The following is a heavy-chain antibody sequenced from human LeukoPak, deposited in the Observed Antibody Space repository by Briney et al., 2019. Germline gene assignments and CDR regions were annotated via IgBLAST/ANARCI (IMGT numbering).Heavy chain of an antibody. D-gene: IGHD6-19*01. CDR2: IYYTGST. CDR1: GGSISSYY. J-gene: IGHJ4*02. Sequence: SETLSLTCTVSGGSISSYYWSWIRQSPGKGLEWIGYIYYTGSTNYNPSLKSRVTISVDTSKNQFSLRLSSVTVADTAVYYCARMTGWYYFDYWGQGTLVTVSS. CDR3: ARMTGWYYFDY. V-gene: IGHV4-59*08.